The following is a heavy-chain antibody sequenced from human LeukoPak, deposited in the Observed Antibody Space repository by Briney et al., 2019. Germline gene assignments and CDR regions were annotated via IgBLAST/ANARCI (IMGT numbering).Heavy chain of an antibody. CDR1: GFNLSRYG. V-gene: IGHV3-30*02. Sequence: PGGSLRLSCAASGFNLSRYGVHWVRQAPGKGLEWVAYVRFDGTRKHYKDSVKGRFTISRDNSKNTLDLQMNSLRTEDSAIYYCEAGMDVWGLGTTVTVSS. CDR3: EAGMDV. CDR2: VRFDGTRK. J-gene: IGHJ6*02.